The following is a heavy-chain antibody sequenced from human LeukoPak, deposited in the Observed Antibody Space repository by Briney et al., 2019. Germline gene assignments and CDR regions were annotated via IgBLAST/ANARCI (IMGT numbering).Heavy chain of an antibody. CDR1: GYTFTGYY. J-gene: IGHJ4*02. CDR3: WLWLDDESFDY. V-gene: IGHV1-2*02. Sequence: ASVKVSCKAPGYTFTGYYMHWVRQAPGQGLEWMGWINPNSGGTNYAQKFQGRVTMTRDTSISTAYMELSRLRSDDTAVYYCWLWLDDESFDYWGQGTLVTVSS. CDR2: INPNSGGT. D-gene: IGHD6-19*01.